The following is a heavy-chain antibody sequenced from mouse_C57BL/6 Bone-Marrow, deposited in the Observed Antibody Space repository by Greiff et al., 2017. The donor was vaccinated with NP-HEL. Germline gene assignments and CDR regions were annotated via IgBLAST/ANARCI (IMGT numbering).Heavy chain of an antibody. J-gene: IGHJ3*01. D-gene: IGHD2-4*01. V-gene: IGHV1-82*01. CDR3: ARACYDYAFAY. Sequence: VVKPGASVKISCKASGYAFSSSWMNWVKQRPGKGLEWIGRIYPGDGDTNYNGKFKGKATLTADKSSSTAYMQLSSLTSEDSAVYFCARACYDYAFAYWGQGTLVTVSA. CDR2: IYPGDGDT. CDR1: GYAFSSSW.